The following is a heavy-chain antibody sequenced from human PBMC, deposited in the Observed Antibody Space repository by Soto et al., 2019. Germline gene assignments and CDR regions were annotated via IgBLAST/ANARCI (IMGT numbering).Heavy chain of an antibody. CDR1: GGSISSYY. CDR3: ARGTVLRFLEWCRRNYYFDY. J-gene: IGHJ4*02. D-gene: IGHD3-3*01. CDR2: IYYSGST. V-gene: IGHV4-59*01. Sequence: PSETLSLTCTVSGGSISSYYWSWIRQPPGKGLEWIGYIYYSGSTNYNPSLKSRVTISVDTSKNQFSLKLSSVTAADTAVYYCARGTVLRFLEWCRRNYYFDYWGQGTLVTVSS.